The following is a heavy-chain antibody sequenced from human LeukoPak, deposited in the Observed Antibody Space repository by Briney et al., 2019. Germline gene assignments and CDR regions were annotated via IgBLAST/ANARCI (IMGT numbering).Heavy chain of an antibody. CDR2: IYTSGTT. V-gene: IGHV4-4*07. D-gene: IGHD6-13*01. CDR1: GDSISSYY. Sequence: SETLSLTCTVSGDSISSYYWSWIRQPAGKGLEWIGRIYTSGTTNYNPSLKSRVTMSVDTSKNQFSLKLSSVTAADTAVYYCARGRRGEYSSSWPWDYWGQGTLVTVSS. CDR3: ARGRRGEYSSSWPWDY. J-gene: IGHJ4*02.